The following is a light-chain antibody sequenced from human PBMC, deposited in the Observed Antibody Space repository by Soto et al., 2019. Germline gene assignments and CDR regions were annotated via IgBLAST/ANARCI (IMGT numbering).Light chain of an antibody. CDR1: QGILKL. Sequence: QVTQSPSSVSASVGDRITITCRARQGILKLLVWYQQKPGKAPKLLISAASKLQRGVPSRFSGSGSGTDFTLTITSLQPEDFATYYCQKANTFPLTFGGGTKVEI. J-gene: IGKJ4*01. CDR2: AAS. CDR3: QKANTFPLT. V-gene: IGKV1-12*01.